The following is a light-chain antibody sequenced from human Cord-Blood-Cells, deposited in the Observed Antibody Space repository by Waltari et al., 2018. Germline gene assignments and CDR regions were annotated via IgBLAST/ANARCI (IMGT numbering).Light chain of an antibody. CDR2: WAS. Sequence: DIVMTQSPDSLAVSPGERATITCKSSQSVLYSSNNKNYLDWYQQKPGQPPKLLIYWASTRESGVPDRFSGSGSGTDFTLTITSLQAEDVAVYYCQQYYSTPYTFGQGTKLEIK. V-gene: IGKV4-1*01. J-gene: IGKJ2*01. CDR3: QQYYSTPYT. CDR1: QSVLYSSNNKNY.